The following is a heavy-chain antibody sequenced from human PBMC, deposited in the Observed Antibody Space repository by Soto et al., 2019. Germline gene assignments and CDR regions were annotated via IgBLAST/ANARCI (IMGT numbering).Heavy chain of an antibody. CDR2: INPSGGST. J-gene: IGHJ6*02. Sequence: VASVKVSCKASGYTFTSYYMHWVRQAPGQGLEWMGIINPSGGSTSYAQKFQGRVTMTRDTSTSTVYMELSSLRSEDTAVYYCARDPGIRYFDWSDLYGMDVWAKGPRSPSP. CDR1: GYTFTSYY. D-gene: IGHD3-9*01. CDR3: ARDPGIRYFDWSDLYGMDV. V-gene: IGHV1-46*01.